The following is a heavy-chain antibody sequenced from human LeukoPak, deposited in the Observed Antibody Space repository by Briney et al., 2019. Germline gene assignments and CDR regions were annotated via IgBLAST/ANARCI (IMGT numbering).Heavy chain of an antibody. J-gene: IGHJ6*03. CDR3: ARDLHRVVVRGVPHYYYYMDV. Sequence: ASVKVSCKASGYTFTSYGISWVRQAPGQGLEWMGWISTYNGNTNCAQKLQGRVTMTTDTSTSTAYMELRSLRSDDTAMYYCARDLHRVVVRGVPHYYYYMDVWGKGTTVTISS. V-gene: IGHV1-18*01. D-gene: IGHD3-10*01. CDR1: GYTFTSYG. CDR2: ISTYNGNT.